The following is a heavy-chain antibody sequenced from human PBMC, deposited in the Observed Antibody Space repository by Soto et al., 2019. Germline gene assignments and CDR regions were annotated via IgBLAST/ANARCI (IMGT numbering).Heavy chain of an antibody. V-gene: IGHV3-30-3*01. CDR2: ISHDGSSQ. CDR1: GFTFSVYA. D-gene: IGHD1-7*01. Sequence: QVQLVESGGGVVQPGRSLRLSCAASGFTFSVYAIHWVRQAPGKGLQWVALISHDGSSQYYADSVKGRFTISRDNSKNTLYLQMNSLRGEDTAVYYCARGTDWNYRRDAVHIWGQGTMVTISS. CDR3: ARGTDWNYRRDAVHI. J-gene: IGHJ3*02.